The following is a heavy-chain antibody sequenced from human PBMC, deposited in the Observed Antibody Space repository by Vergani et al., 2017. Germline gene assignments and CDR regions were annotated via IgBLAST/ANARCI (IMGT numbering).Heavy chain of an antibody. D-gene: IGHD3-22*01. J-gene: IGHJ4*02. CDR3: AGPQGTSAYYYGGFDY. Sequence: EVQLVESGGGVVQPGRSLRLSCAASGFTFSSYWMHWVRQAPGKGLVWVSTISSDGGSTYYADSVKGRFTISRDNSKNTLSLQMNSLTAEDTAIYYCAGPQGTSAYYYGGFDYWGQGILVTVSS. CDR1: GFTFSSYW. V-gene: IGHV3-23*04. CDR2: ISSDGGST.